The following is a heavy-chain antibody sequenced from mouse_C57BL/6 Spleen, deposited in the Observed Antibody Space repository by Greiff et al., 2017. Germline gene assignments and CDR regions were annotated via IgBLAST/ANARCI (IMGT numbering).Heavy chain of an antibody. CDR1: GYTFTSYG. CDR3: ARRITTGYWYFDV. D-gene: IGHD1-1*01. CDR2: IYPRSGNT. V-gene: IGHV1-81*01. Sequence: QVQLQQSGAELARPGASVKLSCKASGYTFTSYGISWVKQRTGQGLEWIGEIYPRSGNTYYNEKFKGKATLTADKSSSTAYMELRSLTSEDSAVYFCARRITTGYWYFDVWGTGTTVTVSS. J-gene: IGHJ1*03.